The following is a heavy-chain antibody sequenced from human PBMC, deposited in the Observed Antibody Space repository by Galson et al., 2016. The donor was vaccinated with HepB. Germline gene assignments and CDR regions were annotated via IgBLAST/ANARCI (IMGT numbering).Heavy chain of an antibody. CDR3: ARVVPLWQLWDPIETYVWGKTFDY. Sequence: LRLSCAVSGFDFDRFAMTWVRQAPGKGLEWVSGISGSGGSTYYAGSVRGRFTISRDNSQNTLFLQINSLRVEDTGLYYCARVVPLWQLWDPIETYVWGKTFDYWGKGTVIIVSS. CDR1: GFDFDRFA. J-gene: IGHJ4*02. V-gene: IGHV3-23*01. D-gene: IGHD3-16*01. CDR2: ISGSGGST.